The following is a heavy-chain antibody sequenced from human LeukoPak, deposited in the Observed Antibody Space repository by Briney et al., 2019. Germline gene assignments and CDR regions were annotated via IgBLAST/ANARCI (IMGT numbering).Heavy chain of an antibody. D-gene: IGHD3-22*01. CDR2: ISYDGSNK. Sequence: PGGSLRLSCAASGFTFSSYAMHWVRRAPGTGLEGVGVISYDGSNKYYAASVKGRFNISRDNTKNTLYLQMNSLRAEGPAVYYCARDQGYYYDSSGQPWGQGTLVTVSS. V-gene: IGHV3-30-3*01. CDR3: ARDQGYYYDSSGQP. CDR1: GFTFSSYA. J-gene: IGHJ5*02.